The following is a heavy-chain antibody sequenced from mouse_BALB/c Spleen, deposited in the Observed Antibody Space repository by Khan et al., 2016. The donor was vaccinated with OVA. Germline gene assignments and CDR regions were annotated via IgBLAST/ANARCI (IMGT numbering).Heavy chain of an antibody. J-gene: IGHJ3*01. Sequence: QVQLKQSGAELVRPGVSVKISCKGSGYTFTDFAIHWVKQSHAKSLEWIGVISTYYGDADYNQKFKGKATMTVDNSSSTAFVELARLTPEDSANYYCVRGSGNSRFAYWGQGTLVTVSA. CDR1: GYTFTDFA. CDR2: ISTYYGDA. CDR3: VRGSGNSRFAY. D-gene: IGHD1-3*01. V-gene: IGHV1S137*01.